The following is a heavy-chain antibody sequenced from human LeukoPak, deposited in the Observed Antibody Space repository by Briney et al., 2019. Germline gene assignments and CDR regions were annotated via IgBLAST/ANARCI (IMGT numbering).Heavy chain of an antibody. CDR1: GGSISSSSYY. J-gene: IGHJ4*02. V-gene: IGHV4-39*06. CDR2: IFFGGSS. Sequence: SETLSLTCTVSGGSISSSSYYWGWIRQPPGEGLEWIGNIFFGGSSYYNPSLKSRVTMSLDTSKNQFPLKLSSVTAADTAIYYCARDLFTVTAVWGQGTLVTVSS. CDR3: ARDLFTVTAV. D-gene: IGHD2-21*02.